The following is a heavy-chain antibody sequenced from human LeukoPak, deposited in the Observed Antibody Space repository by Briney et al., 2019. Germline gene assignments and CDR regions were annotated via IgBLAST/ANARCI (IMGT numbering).Heavy chain of an antibody. J-gene: IGHJ4*02. Sequence: SETLSLTCAVYAGSFSSYYWSWIRQPPGKGLEWIGYIYYSGSTNYNPSLKSRVTISVDTSKNQFSLKLSSVTAADTAVYYCARSRGSGWGRTYYFDYWGQGTLVTVSS. CDR3: ARSRGSGWGRTYYFDY. V-gene: IGHV4-59*01. CDR2: IYYSGST. CDR1: AGSFSSYY. D-gene: IGHD6-19*01.